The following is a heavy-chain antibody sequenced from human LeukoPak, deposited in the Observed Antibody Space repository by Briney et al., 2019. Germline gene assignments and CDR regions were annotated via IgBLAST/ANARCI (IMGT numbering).Heavy chain of an antibody. D-gene: IGHD6-19*01. J-gene: IGHJ4*02. CDR1: GGTFSSYA. CDR2: IIPILGIA. Sequence: SVKVSCKASGGTFSSYAISWVRQAPGQGLEWMGRIIPILGIANYAQKFQGRVTITADKSTSTAYMELSSLRSEDTAVYYCARDPTSRFREWLPDYWGQGTLVTISS. V-gene: IGHV1-69*04. CDR3: ARDPTSRFREWLPDY.